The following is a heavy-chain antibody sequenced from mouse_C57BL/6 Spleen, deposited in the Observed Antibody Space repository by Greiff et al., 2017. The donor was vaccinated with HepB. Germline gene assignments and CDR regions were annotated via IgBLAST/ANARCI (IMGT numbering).Heavy chain of an antibody. J-gene: IGHJ2*01. CDR3: AREGFITSDY. D-gene: IGHD1-1*01. Sequence: VQLQQSGPELVKPGASVKISCKASGYTFTDYYMNWVKQSHGKSLEWIGDINPNNGGTSYNQKFKGKATLTVDKSSSTAYMELRSLTSEDSAVYYCAREGFITSDYWGQGTTRTVSS. CDR2: INPNNGGT. CDR1: GYTFTDYY. V-gene: IGHV1-26*01.